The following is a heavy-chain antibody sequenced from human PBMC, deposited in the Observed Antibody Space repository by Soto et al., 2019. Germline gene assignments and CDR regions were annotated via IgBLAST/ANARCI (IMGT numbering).Heavy chain of an antibody. CDR1: GESIATGAFY. CDR2: XXYXGXX. D-gene: IGHD4-17*01. Sequence: PSQPQSLTCTVSGESIATGAFYCSWILRQSGKGPEWXGSXXYXGXXXYXXSLKSRVEISLYGSQNQFSLNLRSVTAADTAVYYCAREGDYRTWFEPWGPGTLVTASS. V-gene: IGHV4-31*03. CDR3: AREGDYRTWFEP. J-gene: IGHJ5*02.